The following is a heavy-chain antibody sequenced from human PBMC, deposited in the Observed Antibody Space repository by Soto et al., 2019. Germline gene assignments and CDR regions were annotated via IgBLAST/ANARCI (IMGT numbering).Heavy chain of an antibody. CDR3: ARDRTEEGGFAFDI. CDR1: GFTFSSYS. V-gene: IGHV3-21*01. Sequence: PGGSLRLSCAASGFTFSSYSMNWVRQAPGKGLEWVSSISSSSSYIYYADSVKGRFTISRDNAKNSLYLQMNSLRAEDTAVYYCARDRTEEGGFAFDIWGQGTMVTVSS. CDR2: ISSSSSYI. D-gene: IGHD1-1*01. J-gene: IGHJ3*02.